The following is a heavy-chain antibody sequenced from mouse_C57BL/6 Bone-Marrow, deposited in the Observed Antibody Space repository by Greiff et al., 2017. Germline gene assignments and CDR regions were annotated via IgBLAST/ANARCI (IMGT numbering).Heavy chain of an antibody. J-gene: IGHJ1*03. D-gene: IGHD2-2*01. Sequence: VQLQQSVAELVRPGASVKLSCTASGFNIKNTYMHWVKQRPEQGLEWIGRIDPANGNPKYAPKFPGKATITADTSSNTAYLQLSSLTSEDTAIVYCARRMWLRWYFNVWCTGTTVTVSS. V-gene: IGHV14-3*01. CDR2: IDPANGNP. CDR3: ARRMWLRWYFNV. CDR1: GFNIKNTY.